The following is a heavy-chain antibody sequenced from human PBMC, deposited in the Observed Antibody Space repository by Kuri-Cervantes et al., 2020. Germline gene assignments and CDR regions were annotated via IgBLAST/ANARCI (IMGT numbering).Heavy chain of an antibody. CDR2: ISGSGGST. CDR1: GFTFSSYA. CDR3: AGYDILSRGSAFDI. V-gene: IGHV3-23*01. J-gene: IGHJ3*02. Sequence: GESLKISCAASGFTFSSYAMSWVRQAPGKGLEWVSAISGSGGSTYYADSVKGRFTISRDNSKNTLYLQMSSLRAEDTAVYYCAGYDILSRGSAFDIWGQGTMVTVSS. D-gene: IGHD3-9*01.